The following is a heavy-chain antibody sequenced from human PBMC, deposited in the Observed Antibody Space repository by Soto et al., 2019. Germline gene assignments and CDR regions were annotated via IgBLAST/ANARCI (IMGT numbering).Heavy chain of an antibody. J-gene: IGHJ6*02. D-gene: IGHD2-2*01. Sequence: SETLSLTCAVYGGSFSGYYWSWIRQPPGKGLEWIGEINHSGSTNYNPSLKSRVTISVDTSKNQFSLKLSSVTAADTAVYYCARAELIPAAYYYYYYGMDVWGQGTTVTVPS. CDR3: ARAELIPAAYYYYYYGMDV. CDR1: GGSFSGYY. V-gene: IGHV4-34*01. CDR2: INHSGST.